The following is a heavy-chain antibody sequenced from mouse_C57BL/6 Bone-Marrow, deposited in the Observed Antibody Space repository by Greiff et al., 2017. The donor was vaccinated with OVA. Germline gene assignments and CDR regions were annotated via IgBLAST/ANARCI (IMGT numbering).Heavy chain of an antibody. J-gene: IGHJ4*01. CDR2: ISNLAYSI. D-gene: IGHD2-1*01. CDR3: ARRGNPYAMDY. Sequence: DVKLVESGGGLVQPGGSLKLPCAASGFTFSDYGMAWVRQAPRKGPEWVAFISNLAYSIYYADTVTGRFTISRENAKNTLYLEMSSLRSEDTAMYYCARRGNPYAMDYWGQGTSVTVSS. CDR1: GFTFSDYG. V-gene: IGHV5-15*04.